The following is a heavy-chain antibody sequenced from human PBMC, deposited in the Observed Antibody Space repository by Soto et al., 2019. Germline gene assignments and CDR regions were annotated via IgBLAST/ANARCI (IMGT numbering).Heavy chain of an antibody. V-gene: IGHV4-59*01. CDR1: GGSISSYY. D-gene: IGHD6-13*01. J-gene: IGHJ4*02. CDR3: ARAFPYSAAVDY. CDR2: IYYSGST. Sequence: SETLSLTCTVSGGSISSYYWSWIRQPPGKGLEWIGYIYYSGSTNYNPSLKSRVTISVDTSKNQFSLKLSSVTAADTAVYYCARAFPYSAAVDYWGQGTLVTVSS.